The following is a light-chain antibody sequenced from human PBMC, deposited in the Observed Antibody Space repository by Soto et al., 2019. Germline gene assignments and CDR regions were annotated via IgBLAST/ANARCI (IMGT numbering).Light chain of an antibody. CDR3: QQYGSSPGT. CDR2: GAS. J-gene: IGKJ1*01. V-gene: IGKV3-20*01. Sequence: VVTQSPGALSLSPGERATLSCRASKSVSSSYLAWYQQKPGQAPRLLIYGASSRATGIPDRFSGSGSGTDFTLTISRLEPEDFAVYYCQQYGSSPGTFGQGTKVDIK. CDR1: KSVSSSY.